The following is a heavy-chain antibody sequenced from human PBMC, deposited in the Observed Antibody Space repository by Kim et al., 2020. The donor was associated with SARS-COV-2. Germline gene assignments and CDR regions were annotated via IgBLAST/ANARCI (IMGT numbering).Heavy chain of an antibody. CDR2: IITILGTA. CDR1: GGTFSSYA. CDR3: ATHHSANAEQELDY. J-gene: IGHJ4*02. Sequence: SVKISCKASGGTFSSYAISWVRQAPGQGLELMGRIITILGTANYAQKFQGGGTINANKSTSTAYMELSSLRSEDTAVYYCATHHSANAEQELDYWGQGTLLPVSS. V-gene: IGHV1-69*04. D-gene: IGHD1-1*01.